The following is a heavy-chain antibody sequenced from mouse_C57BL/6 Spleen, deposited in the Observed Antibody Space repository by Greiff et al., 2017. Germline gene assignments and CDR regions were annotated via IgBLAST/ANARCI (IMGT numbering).Heavy chain of an antibody. D-gene: IGHD2-5*01. V-gene: IGHV5-6*01. J-gene: IGHJ4*01. CDR1: GFTFSSYG. CDR2: ISSGGSYT. Sequence: EMQLMESGGDLVKPGGSLKLSCAASGFTFSSYGMSWVRQTPDKRLEWVATISSGGSYTYYPDSVKGRFTISRDNAKNTLYLQMSSLKSEDTAMYYCARGGAYYSNYDAMDYWGQGTSVTVSS. CDR3: ARGGAYYSNYDAMDY.